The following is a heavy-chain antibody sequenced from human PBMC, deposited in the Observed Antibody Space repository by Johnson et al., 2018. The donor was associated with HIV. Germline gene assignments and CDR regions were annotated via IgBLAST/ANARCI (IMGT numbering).Heavy chain of an antibody. D-gene: IGHD7-27*01. J-gene: IGHJ3*02. CDR2: ISSNGGST. Sequence: VLLVESGGGLVQPGGSLRLSCAASGFTFSSYAMHWVRQPPGKGLEYVSAISSNGGSTYYANSVKGRFTISRDNSKNTLYLQMNSLRAEDTAVYYCAKGLKLGSGDDAFDIWGQGTMVTVSS. CDR1: GFTFSSYA. CDR3: AKGLKLGSGDDAFDI. V-gene: IGHV3-64*01.